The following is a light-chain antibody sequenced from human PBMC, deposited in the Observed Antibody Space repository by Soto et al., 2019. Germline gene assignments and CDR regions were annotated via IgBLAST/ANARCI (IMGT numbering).Light chain of an antibody. CDR3: QQYDTSPL. Sequence: EIVLTQSPGTLSLSPGERATLSCRASQSVSSDYLAWYQQKPGQAPSLVIYGASNRTTGIPDRFSGSGYGTVFTITISRLEPEVFSVYYCQQYDTSPLFGQGTKLEIK. V-gene: IGKV3-20*01. CDR1: QSVSSDY. CDR2: GAS. J-gene: IGKJ2*01.